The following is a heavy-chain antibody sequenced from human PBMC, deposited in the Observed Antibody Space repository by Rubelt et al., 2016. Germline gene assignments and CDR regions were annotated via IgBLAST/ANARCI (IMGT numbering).Heavy chain of an antibody. CDR3: TRDPPGVGIEY. CDR2: IWYDGSNK. CDR1: GFTFSHYG. D-gene: IGHD1-26*01. Sequence: QVQLVESGGGVVQPGRSLRVSCAASGFTFSHYGMYWVRQAPGKGLEWVAVIWYDGSNKYYADSVKGRFTISRDNTKNTLYLQMNSLRAEDTAVYYCTRDPPGVGIEYWGQGTLVTVSS. V-gene: IGHV3-33*01. J-gene: IGHJ4*02.